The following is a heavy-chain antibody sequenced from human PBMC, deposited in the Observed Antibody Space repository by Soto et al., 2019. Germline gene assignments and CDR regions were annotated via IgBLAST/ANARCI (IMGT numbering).Heavy chain of an antibody. V-gene: IGHV3-15*01. J-gene: IGHJ4*02. CDR1: GFTFSDAW. CDR3: KTDLDY. CDR2: IKTKTDGWTA. Sequence: PGGSLRLSCVASGFTFSDAWVSWVRQAPGKGLEWVGLIKTKTDGWTADYAAPVEGRFTISRDDSKQTAYLQMTSLKSEDTAAYYCKTDLDYWGQGTSVTVSS.